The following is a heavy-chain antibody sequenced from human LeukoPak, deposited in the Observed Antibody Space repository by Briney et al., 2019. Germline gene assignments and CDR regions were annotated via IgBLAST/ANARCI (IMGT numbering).Heavy chain of an antibody. V-gene: IGHV3-23*01. D-gene: IGHD3-10*01. CDR3: ARDRYYGSGSYYNFLYYYYMDV. CDR2: ISGSGGST. CDR1: GFTFSSYA. Sequence: GGSRRLSCAASGFTFSSYAMSWVRQAPGKGLEWVSAISGSGGSTYYADSVKGRFTISRDNSKNTLYLQMNSLRAEDTALYHCARDRYYGSGSYYNFLYYYYMDVWGKGTTVTISS. J-gene: IGHJ6*03.